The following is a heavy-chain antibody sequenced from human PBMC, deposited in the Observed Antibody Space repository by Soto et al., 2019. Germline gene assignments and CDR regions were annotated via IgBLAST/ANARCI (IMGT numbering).Heavy chain of an antibody. D-gene: IGHD6-13*01. CDR3: ARGASRWYPYGFDS. J-gene: IGHJ4*02. CDR1: EGTFNSYA. Sequence: QAQVVQSGAEVRKPGSSVKLSCKASEGTFNSYAIAWVRQAPGQGLEWMGGIIPYYNTLNYAQKFQDRVNITADDSTNTVYMELSSLRSEDTAVYFCARGASRWYPYGFDSWAQGTLVTVSS. V-gene: IGHV1-69*01. CDR2: IIPYYNTL.